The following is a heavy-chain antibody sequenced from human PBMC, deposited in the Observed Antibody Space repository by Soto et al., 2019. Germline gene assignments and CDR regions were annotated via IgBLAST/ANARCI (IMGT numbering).Heavy chain of an antibody. CDR2: IDPSDSYT. CDR1: GYSFTSYW. Sequence: PGESLKISCKGSGYSFTSYWISWVRQMPGKGLEWMGRIDPSDSYTNYSPSFQGHVTISADKSISTAYLQWSSLKASDTAMYYCARQRAVEWLQWGVYYYGMDVWGQGTTVTVSS. CDR3: ARQRAVEWLQWGVYYYGMDV. D-gene: IGHD3-3*01. J-gene: IGHJ6*02. V-gene: IGHV5-10-1*01.